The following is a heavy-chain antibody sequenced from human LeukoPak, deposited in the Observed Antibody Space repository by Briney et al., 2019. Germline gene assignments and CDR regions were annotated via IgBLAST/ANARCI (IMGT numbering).Heavy chain of an antibody. CDR1: GGSISSYY. Sequence: SETLSLTCTVSGGSISSYYWSWIRHPPGKGLEWIGYIYYSGSANYNPSLKSRVTISVDTSKNQFSLKLSSVTAADTAVYYCARYGYGVYWYFDLWGRGTLVTVSS. D-gene: IGHD5-18*01. V-gene: IGHV4-59*01. J-gene: IGHJ2*01. CDR3: ARYGYGVYWYFDL. CDR2: IYYSGSA.